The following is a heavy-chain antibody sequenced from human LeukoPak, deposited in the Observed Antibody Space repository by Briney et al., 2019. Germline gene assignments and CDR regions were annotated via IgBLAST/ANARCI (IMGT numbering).Heavy chain of an antibody. CDR2: IRYDGSNK. J-gene: IGHJ4*02. CDR3: ARAGYCSSTSCYGVADY. CDR1: GFTFSSYG. D-gene: IGHD2-2*01. V-gene: IGHV3-30*02. Sequence: GGSLRLSCAASGFTFSSYGMHWVRQAPGKGLEWVAFIRYDGSNKYYADSVKGRFTISRDNSKNTLYLQMNSLRAEDTAVYYCARAGYCSSTSCYGVADYWGQGTLVTVSS.